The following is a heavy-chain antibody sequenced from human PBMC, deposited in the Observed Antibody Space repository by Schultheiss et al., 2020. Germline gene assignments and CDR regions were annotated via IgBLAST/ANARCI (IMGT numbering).Heavy chain of an antibody. V-gene: IGHV1-2*06. J-gene: IGHJ4*02. CDR1: GYTFTGYY. Sequence: ASVKVSCKASGYTFTGYYMHWVRQAPGQGLEWMGRINPNSGGTNYAQKFQGRVTMTTDTSTSTAYMELRSLRSDDTAVYYCARGGAYDSTACFDYWGQGTPVTVSS. CDR3: ARGGAYDSTACFDY. CDR2: INPNSGGT. D-gene: IGHD3-22*01.